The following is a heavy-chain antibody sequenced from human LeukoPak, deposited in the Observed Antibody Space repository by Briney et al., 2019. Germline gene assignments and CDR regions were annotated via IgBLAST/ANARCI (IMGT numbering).Heavy chain of an antibody. D-gene: IGHD3-22*01. V-gene: IGHV3-23*01. Sequence: SCKASGGTFSSYAMSWVRQAPGKGLEWVSAISGSGGSTYYADSVKGRFTISRDNSKNTLYLQMNSLRAEDTAVYYCAKDVDSSGYPQTPWGQGTPVTVSS. CDR3: AKDVDSSGYPQTP. J-gene: IGHJ5*02. CDR2: ISGSGGST. CDR1: GGTFSSYA.